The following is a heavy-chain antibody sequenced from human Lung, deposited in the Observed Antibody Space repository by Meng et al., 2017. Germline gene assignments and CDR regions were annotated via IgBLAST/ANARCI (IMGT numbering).Heavy chain of an antibody. V-gene: IGHV4-34*02. CDR2: INHSGST. CDR3: ARGPTTMAHDFDY. J-gene: IGHJ4*02. CDR1: GGSFSSYY. D-gene: IGHD4-11*01. Sequence: LPQGAPGLLTPSETLAPRLVGSGGSFSSYYWGWIRQPPGKGLEWIGEINHSGSTNYNPSLESRATISVDTSQNNLSLKLSSVTAADSAVYYCARGPTTMAHDFDYWGQGTLVTVSS.